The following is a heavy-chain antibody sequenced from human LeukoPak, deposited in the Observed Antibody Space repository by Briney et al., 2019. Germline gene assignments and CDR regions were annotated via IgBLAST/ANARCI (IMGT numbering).Heavy chain of an antibody. V-gene: IGHV3-30*19. CDR3: ARGRYGGELLLSDY. CDR2: ISYDGSNK. Sequence: GGSLRLSCAASGFTFSTYGIHWVRQAPGKGLEWVAVISYDGSNKYYADSVKGRFTISRDNSKNMLYLQMNSLRAEDTAVYYCARGRYGGELLLSDYWGQGTLVTVSS. J-gene: IGHJ4*02. CDR1: GFTFSTYG. D-gene: IGHD1-26*01.